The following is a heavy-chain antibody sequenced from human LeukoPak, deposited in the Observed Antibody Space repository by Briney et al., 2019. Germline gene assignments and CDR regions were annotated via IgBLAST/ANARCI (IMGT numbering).Heavy chain of an antibody. V-gene: IGHV1-24*01. CDR3: SIRLRFVEWLAPGDY. J-gene: IGHJ4*02. CDR1: GHSLSEIS. CDR2: FVPEHGET. Sequence: ASVKVSCKVSGHSLSEISMDWVRQAPGKGLEWVGNFVPEHGETVYAQNFQGRVTMSNDTSTETAYMELSSLRSDDTAVYYCSIRLRFVEWLAPGDYWGQGSPVTVSS. D-gene: IGHD3-3*01.